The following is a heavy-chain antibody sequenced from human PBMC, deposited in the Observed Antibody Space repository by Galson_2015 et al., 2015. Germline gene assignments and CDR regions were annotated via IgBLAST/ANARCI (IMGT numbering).Heavy chain of an antibody. CDR1: GLTVSADY. J-gene: IGHJ4*02. CDR2: IYGADIA. D-gene: IGHD5-18*01. Sequence: SLRLSCEGSGLTVSADYMSWVRQAAGKGLEWVSTIYGADIAHSPESEKGRFTISRDDAKITLYLQMNSLSAEDTAVYYCVRGNSGYGIFDYWGQGTLVTVSS. CDR3: VRGNSGYGIFDY. V-gene: IGHV3-53*01.